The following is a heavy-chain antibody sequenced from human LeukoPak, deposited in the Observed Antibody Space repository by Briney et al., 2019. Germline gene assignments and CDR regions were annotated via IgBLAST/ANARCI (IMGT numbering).Heavy chain of an antibody. D-gene: IGHD6-13*01. Sequence: SETLSLTCTVSGVSISSSNSYWGWIRQPPGKGLEWIGSIYYSGNTYYNPSLKSRVTISVDTSKNQFSLKLSSVTAADTAVYYCASRAAAGTVGFDYWGQGTLVTVSS. CDR2: IYYSGNT. CDR1: GVSISSSNSY. V-gene: IGHV4-39*07. J-gene: IGHJ4*02. CDR3: ASRAAAGTVGFDY.